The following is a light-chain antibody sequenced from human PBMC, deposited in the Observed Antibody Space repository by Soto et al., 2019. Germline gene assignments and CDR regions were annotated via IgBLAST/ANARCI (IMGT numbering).Light chain of an antibody. CDR1: QGISSY. V-gene: IGKV1-9*01. Sequence: DIQITQSTSNLSASVGDRVTIPCRASQGISSYLAWYQQKPGKAPKLLIYAASTLQSGVPSRFSGSGSGTDFTLTIISLQPEDFATYYCQQLNSYPITFGQGTRLEI. CDR3: QQLNSYPIT. CDR2: AAS. J-gene: IGKJ5*01.